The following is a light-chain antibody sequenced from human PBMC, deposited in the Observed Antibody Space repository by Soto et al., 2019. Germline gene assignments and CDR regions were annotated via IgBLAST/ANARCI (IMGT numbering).Light chain of an antibody. CDR3: MQALQTGYT. CDR2: LGS. V-gene: IGKV2-28*01. CDR1: QSLLHSNGYNY. Sequence: DIVMTQSPFSLPVTPGEPASISCRSSQSLLHSNGYNYLDWYLQKPGQSPQLLIYLGSNRASGVPDRFSGSGSGTDFTLKISRVEAEDVGVYYCMQALQTGYTFGQGTKLEIK. J-gene: IGKJ2*01.